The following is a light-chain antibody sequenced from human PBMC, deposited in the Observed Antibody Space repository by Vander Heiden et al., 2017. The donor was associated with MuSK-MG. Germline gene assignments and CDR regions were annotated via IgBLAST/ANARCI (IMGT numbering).Light chain of an antibody. CDR1: ETIRNW. CDR3: QQDNTYVT. CDR2: DAS. Sequence: DIQVTQSPSTLSASVGDRVTITCRTSETIRNWLAWYQQKSGKAPKLLIYDASSLESGVPSRFSGSGSGTEFTLTISSLQPDDFDTYYCQQDNTYVTFGQGTKVDVK. J-gene: IGKJ1*01. V-gene: IGKV1-5*01.